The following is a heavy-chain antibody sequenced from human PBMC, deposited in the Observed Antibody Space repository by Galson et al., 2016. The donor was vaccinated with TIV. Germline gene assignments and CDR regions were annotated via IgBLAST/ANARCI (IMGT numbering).Heavy chain of an antibody. Sequence: SLRLSCAASGFAVNSNYMSWVRQAPGKGLAWVSLIYSDGHTYYADSVKGRFTISRDNSKNTLFLQMNTLRADDTALYYCARVRDRGGYSYGDDALDIWGQGTMGTVSS. V-gene: IGHV3-53*01. J-gene: IGHJ3*02. CDR2: IYSDGHT. D-gene: IGHD5-18*01. CDR3: ARVRDRGGYSYGDDALDI. CDR1: GFAVNSNY.